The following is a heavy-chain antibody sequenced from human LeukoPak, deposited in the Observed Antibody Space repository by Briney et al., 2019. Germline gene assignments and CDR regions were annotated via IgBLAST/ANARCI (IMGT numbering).Heavy chain of an antibody. V-gene: IGHV1-18*01. CDR1: GYTFTIYG. D-gene: IGHD2-15*01. J-gene: IGHJ4*02. CDR3: ARGIIGYYFDY. CDR2: ISAYGNT. Sequence: ASVKVSCKTSGYTFTIYGISWVRQAPGQGLDWMGLISAYGNTNYAQNLQGRVTMTTDTSTSTAYMELRSLRSDDTAVYYCARGIIGYYFDYWGQGTLVTVSS.